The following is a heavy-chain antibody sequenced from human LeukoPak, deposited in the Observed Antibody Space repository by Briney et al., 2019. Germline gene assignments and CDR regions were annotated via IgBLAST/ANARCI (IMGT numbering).Heavy chain of an antibody. CDR1: GGSISSGGYY. CDR3: ARDSASFRFDS. V-gene: IGHV4-61*08. J-gene: IGHJ5*01. CDR2: IYNSGAT. Sequence: SQTLSLTCTVSGGSISSGGYYWSWIRQPPGKGLEWIGYIYNSGATKCNPSLRSRVTISVDTSNNQFSLKLNSVTAADTAVYYCARDSASFRFDSWGQGTLVTVSS. D-gene: IGHD2/OR15-2a*01.